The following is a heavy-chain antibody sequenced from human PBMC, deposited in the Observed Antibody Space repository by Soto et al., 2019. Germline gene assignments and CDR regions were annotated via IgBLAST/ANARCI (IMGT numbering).Heavy chain of an antibody. CDR2: IIPIFGTA. J-gene: IGHJ4*02. D-gene: IGHD2-2*01. CDR3: ARSGRRGPTRYYFDY. CDR1: GGTFSSYA. V-gene: IGHV1-69*12. Sequence: QVQLVQSGAEVKKPGSSVKVSCKASGGTFSSYAISWVRQAPGQGLEWMGGIIPIFGTANYAQKFQGRVTITADESTSTAYIELSSLRSEYTAVYYCARSGRRGPTRYYFDYWGQGTLVTVSS.